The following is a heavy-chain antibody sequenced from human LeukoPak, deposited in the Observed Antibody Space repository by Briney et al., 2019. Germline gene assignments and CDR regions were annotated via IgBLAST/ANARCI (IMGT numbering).Heavy chain of an antibody. J-gene: IGHJ4*02. V-gene: IGHV3-7*03. CDR3: AREQRTFDY. D-gene: IGHD5-24*01. CDR2: IKPAGGEQ. CDR1: GFTFSNYW. Sequence: GGSLRLSCVASGFTFSNYWMNWVRQAPGKGLEWVANIKPAGGEQYYVDSVKGRFTISRDNADNSLYLQLSSLRAEDTAVYYCAREQRTFDYWGQGILVTVSS.